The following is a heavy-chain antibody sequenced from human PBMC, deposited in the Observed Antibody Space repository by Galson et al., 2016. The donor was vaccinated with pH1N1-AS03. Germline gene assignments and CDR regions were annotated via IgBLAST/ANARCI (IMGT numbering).Heavy chain of an antibody. V-gene: IGHV3-13*01. Sequence: SLRLSCAASGFTLSGYDMHWVRQATGKGLEWVSIMGREGDRFYSGSVKGRFTISREDAKNSLYLQMNTLRAEDTAVYYCATWGYTPNTHGMDVWGKGTTVTVSS. J-gene: IGHJ6*04. D-gene: IGHD5-18*01. CDR3: ATWGYTPNTHGMDV. CDR1: GFTLSGYD. CDR2: MGREGDR.